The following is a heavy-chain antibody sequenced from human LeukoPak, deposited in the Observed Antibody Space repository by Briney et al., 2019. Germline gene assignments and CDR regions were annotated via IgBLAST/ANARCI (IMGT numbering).Heavy chain of an antibody. CDR3: ARTSIYYDSSGYHS. D-gene: IGHD3-22*01. Sequence: SETLSLTCAVYGGSFSGYYWSWIRQPPGKGLEWIGEINHSGSTNYNPSLKSRVTISVDTSKNQFSLKLSSVTAAGTAVYYCARTSIYYDSSGYHSWGQGTLVTVSS. CDR1: GGSFSGYY. V-gene: IGHV4-34*01. J-gene: IGHJ4*02. CDR2: INHSGST.